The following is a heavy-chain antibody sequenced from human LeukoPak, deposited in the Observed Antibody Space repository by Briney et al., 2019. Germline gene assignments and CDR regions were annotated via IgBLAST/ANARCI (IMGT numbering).Heavy chain of an antibody. CDR1: GYTFTSYD. Sequence: ASVKVSCKASGYTFTSYDINWVRQPTGQGLEWMGWMNPNSGNTGYAQKFQGRVTMTRNTSLSTAYMELSSLRSEDTAVYYCARGDPLRYWSGGSCRVNWGQGTLVTVSS. CDR3: ARGDPLRYWSGGSCRVN. V-gene: IGHV1-8*01. J-gene: IGHJ4*02. D-gene: IGHD2-15*01. CDR2: MNPNSGNT.